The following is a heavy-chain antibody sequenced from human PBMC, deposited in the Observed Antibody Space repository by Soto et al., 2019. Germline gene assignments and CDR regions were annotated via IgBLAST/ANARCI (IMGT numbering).Heavy chain of an antibody. CDR1: GFSLSTSGVD. V-gene: IGHV2-5*02. CDR3: AHRRPYSNSPEYFFDF. J-gene: IGHJ4*02. CDR2: IYWDDDK. Sequence: QITLKESGPTLVKPTQTLTLTCTFSGFSLSTSGVDVGWIRQPPGKALEWLALIYWDDDKRYSPSLNNRLTITKGTSRNQVVLTMTNMDPLDMATYYCAHRRPYSNSPEYFFDFWGQGILVTVSS. D-gene: IGHD6-6*01.